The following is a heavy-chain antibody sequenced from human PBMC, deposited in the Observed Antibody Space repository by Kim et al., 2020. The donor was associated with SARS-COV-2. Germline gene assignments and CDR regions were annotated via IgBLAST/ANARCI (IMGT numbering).Heavy chain of an antibody. CDR3: ASESGGHNWNDGGDCYTMDG. CDR2: IIPVFGTA. Sequence: SVKVSCKSSGGTFSQYAISWVRQAPGQGLEWMGGIIPVFGTANYAQKFQGRVTISADESTSTAYMELSSLRSDDTAVYYCASESGGHNWNDGGDCYTMDGWRRGRTATVS. J-gene: IGHJ6*02. V-gene: IGHV1-69*13. D-gene: IGHD1-1*01. CDR1: GGTFSQYA.